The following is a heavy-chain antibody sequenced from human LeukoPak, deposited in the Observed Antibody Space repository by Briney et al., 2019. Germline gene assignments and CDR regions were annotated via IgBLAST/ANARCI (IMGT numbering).Heavy chain of an antibody. CDR3: ARIVRSGYDLYFDY. CDR2: IFYSGST. V-gene: IGHV4-59*08. Sequence: SETLSLTCTVSGGSISSYYWSWIRQPPGKGLEWIGYIFYSGSTNYNPSLKSRVTISEDTSKNQFSLKLSSVTAADTAVYYCARIVRSGYDLYFDYWGQGTLVTVSS. D-gene: IGHD5-12*01. CDR1: GGSISSYY. J-gene: IGHJ4*02.